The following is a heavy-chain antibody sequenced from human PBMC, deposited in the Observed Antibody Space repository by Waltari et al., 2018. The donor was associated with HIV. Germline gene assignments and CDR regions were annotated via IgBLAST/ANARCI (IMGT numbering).Heavy chain of an antibody. Sequence: EVQLVESGGGLVKPGGSLRLTCAASGFTSSNAWMRWVCQAPGKRLEWVGRIKGKIDGGTTNYAAPVKGRFIISRDDSKNTLYLQMNSRTTEDTALEYCASCNPGVVLDYWGQGTLVTVSS. D-gene: IGHD3-3*01. J-gene: IGHJ4*02. CDR3: ASCNPGVVLDY. CDR1: GFTSSNAW. V-gene: IGHV3-15*01. CDR2: IKGKIDGGTT.